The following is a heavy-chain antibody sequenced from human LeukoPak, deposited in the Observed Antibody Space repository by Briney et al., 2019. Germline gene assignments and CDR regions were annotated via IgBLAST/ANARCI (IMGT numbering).Heavy chain of an antibody. V-gene: IGHV4-39*07. D-gene: IGHD2-15*01. CDR1: GGSISSSSYY. CDR2: IYYSGST. CDR3: ASQMLGGYFDY. Sequence: SETLSLTCTVSGGSISSSSYYWGWIRQPPGKGLEWIGSIYYSGSTYYNPSLKSRVTISVDTSKNQFSLKLSSVTAADTAVYYCASQMLGGYFDYWGQGTLVTVSS. J-gene: IGHJ4*02.